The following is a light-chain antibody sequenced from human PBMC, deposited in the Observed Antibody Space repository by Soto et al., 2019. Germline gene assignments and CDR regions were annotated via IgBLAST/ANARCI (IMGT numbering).Light chain of an antibody. J-gene: IGLJ1*01. CDR3: GSWDSRLSAYV. Sequence: QSVLTQPPSLSAAPGQKVTISCSGSSSNIGGNSVSWYQQLPGTAPKLLIYDDNKRPSGIPDRFSGSKSGTSATLGITGFQTGDEADYYCGSWDSRLSAYVFGTGTKSPX. CDR2: DDN. CDR1: SSNIGGNS. V-gene: IGLV1-51*01.